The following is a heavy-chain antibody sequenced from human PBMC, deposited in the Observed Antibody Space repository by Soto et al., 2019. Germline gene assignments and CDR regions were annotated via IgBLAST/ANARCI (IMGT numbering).Heavy chain of an antibody. V-gene: IGHV4-39*01. D-gene: IGHD2-2*01. Sequence: QLQLQESGPGLVKPSETLSLTCTVSGGSISSSSYYWGWIRQPPGKGLEWIGSIYYSGSTYYNPSLKCRVTISVDTSKNQFSLKLSSVTAADTAVYYCARHVCSSTSCYAPGYFDLWGRGTLVTVSS. CDR2: IYYSGST. J-gene: IGHJ2*01. CDR1: GGSISSSSYY. CDR3: ARHVCSSTSCYAPGYFDL.